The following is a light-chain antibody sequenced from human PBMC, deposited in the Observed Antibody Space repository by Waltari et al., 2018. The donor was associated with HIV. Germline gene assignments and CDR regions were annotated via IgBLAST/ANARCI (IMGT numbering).Light chain of an antibody. V-gene: IGLV1-40*01. CDR1: SSNIGAGYD. CDR3: QSYDSSLSGFVV. Sequence: QSVLTQPPSVSGAPGQRVTISCTGSSSNIGAGYDVHWYQQLPGTAPKVLIYGNTNRPSGVPDRFSGSKSGTSASLAITGLQAEDEADYYCQSYDSSLSGFVVFGGG. J-gene: IGLJ2*01. CDR2: GNT.